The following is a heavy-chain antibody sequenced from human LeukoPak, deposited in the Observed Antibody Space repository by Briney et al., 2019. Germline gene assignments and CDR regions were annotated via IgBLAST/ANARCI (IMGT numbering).Heavy chain of an antibody. CDR1: GYTFTGYY. CDR3: ARKAGGPFDI. CDR2: INPNSGDT. Sequence: ASVTVSCKASGYTFTGYYMHWVRQAPGQGLEWMGRINPNSGDTNYAQKFQGRVTMTRDTSISTAYMELSGLRSDDTAVYYCARKAGGPFDIWGQGTMVTVSS. J-gene: IGHJ3*02. V-gene: IGHV1-2*06. D-gene: IGHD3-16*01.